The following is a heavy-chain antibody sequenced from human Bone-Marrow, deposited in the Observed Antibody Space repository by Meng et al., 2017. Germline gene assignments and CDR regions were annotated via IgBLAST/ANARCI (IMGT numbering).Heavy chain of an antibody. V-gene: IGHV1-2*02. D-gene: IGHD6-13*01. CDR3: ARDEDISAAGYLLGDF. CDR2: INPNSGGT. Sequence: SVKVSCKASGYTFTGYYMHWVRQAPGQGLEWMGWINPNSGGTNYAQKFQGRVTMTRDTSISTAYMELSGLRSDDTAVYYCARDEDISAAGYLLGDFWGQGTLVTVSS. J-gene: IGHJ4*02. CDR1: GYTFTGYY.